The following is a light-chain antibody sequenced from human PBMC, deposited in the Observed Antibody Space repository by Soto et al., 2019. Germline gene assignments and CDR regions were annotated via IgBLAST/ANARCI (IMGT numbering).Light chain of an antibody. Sequence: QSALTQPRSVSGSPGQSVTISCTGTSSDVGDYNYVSWYQQHPGKAPKVMIYDVSKRPSGFPDRFSGSKSGNTASLTISGLQAEDEADYYCCSYAGSYTFYVFGTGTKVTVL. CDR1: SSDVGDYNY. CDR3: CSYAGSYTFYV. J-gene: IGLJ1*01. CDR2: DVS. V-gene: IGLV2-11*01.